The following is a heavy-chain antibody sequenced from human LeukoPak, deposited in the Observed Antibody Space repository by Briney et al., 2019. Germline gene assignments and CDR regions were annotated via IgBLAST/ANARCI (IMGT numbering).Heavy chain of an antibody. J-gene: IGHJ4*02. V-gene: IGHV1-46*01. CDR2: INPSGGST. D-gene: IGHD2-8*01. CDR1: GYTFTSYY. CDR3: ARAREFANGECCDY. Sequence: ASVKVSCKASGYTFTSYYMQWVRQAPGQGLEWMGIINPSGGSTSYAQKFQGRVTMTGDTATSTVYMELSSLRCEDTAVYYCARAREFANGECCDYWGQGTLVTVSS.